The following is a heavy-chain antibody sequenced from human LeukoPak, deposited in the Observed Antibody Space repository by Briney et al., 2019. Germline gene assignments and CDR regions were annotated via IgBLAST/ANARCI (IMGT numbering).Heavy chain of an antibody. Sequence: GASVKVSCKASGYTFIDFGIIWVRQAPGQGLEWMGWISCLRGNTDYAQEFQDRVTMTRDTSPSTSYMEMRGLRSAETAVYYCARDRSTSDYWGQGPLVTVSS. CDR1: GYTFIDFG. D-gene: IGHD2-2*01. CDR2: ISCLRGNT. CDR3: ARDRSTSDY. J-gene: IGHJ4*02. V-gene: IGHV1-18*01.